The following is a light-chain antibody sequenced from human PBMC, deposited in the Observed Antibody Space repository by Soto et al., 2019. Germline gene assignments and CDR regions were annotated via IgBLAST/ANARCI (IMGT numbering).Light chain of an antibody. CDR2: GAS. J-gene: IGKJ2*01. V-gene: IGKV3-15*01. CDR1: QSISSS. CDR3: QQYNNGPTYT. Sequence: EIVMTQSPATLSVSPGERATLSCRASQSISSSLAWYQQKPGHAPRLLIYGASTRATGIPARFSGSGSGTEFTLTISSLQSEDVAVYYCQQYNNGPTYTFGQGTKLEIK.